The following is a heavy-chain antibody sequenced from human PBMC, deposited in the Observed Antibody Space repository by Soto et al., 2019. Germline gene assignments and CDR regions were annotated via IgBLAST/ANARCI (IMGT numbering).Heavy chain of an antibody. D-gene: IGHD3-10*01. CDR3: ARLPGVRGVFDGFNV. Sequence: GESLKISCGGSGFSFAVFWIGLVPQVPGKGLDWMGVIYPGDSDTRYSPSFHGQVTISADKSISTAYLQWSSLKASDTAMYFCARLPGVRGVFDGFNVWGQGTTVTVSS. J-gene: IGHJ3*01. CDR1: GFSFAVFW. CDR2: IYPGDSDT. V-gene: IGHV5-51*01.